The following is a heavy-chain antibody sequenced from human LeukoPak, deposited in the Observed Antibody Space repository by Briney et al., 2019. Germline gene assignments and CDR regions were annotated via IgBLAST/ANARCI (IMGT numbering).Heavy chain of an antibody. J-gene: IGHJ4*02. Sequence: PSETLSLTCTVSGGSISSYYWSWIRQPPGKGLEWIGYIYYSGSTNYNPSLKSRVTISVDTSKNQFSLKLSSVTAADTAVYYCARWAHCSGGSCYPGFDYWGQGTLVTVSS. CDR2: IYYSGST. CDR1: GGSISSYY. V-gene: IGHV4-59*01. D-gene: IGHD2-15*01. CDR3: ARWAHCSGGSCYPGFDY.